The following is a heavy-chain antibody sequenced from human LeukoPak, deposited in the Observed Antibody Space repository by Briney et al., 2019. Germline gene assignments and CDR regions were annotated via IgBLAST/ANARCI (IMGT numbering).Heavy chain of an antibody. Sequence: ASVKVSCKASGYTFTSYDINWVRQATGQGLEWMGWMNLNSGNTGYAQKFQGRVTMTRNTSISTAYMELSSLRSEDTAVYYCARGVPYDFWSGYYKGLVDYWGQGTLVTVSS. CDR1: GYTFTSYD. V-gene: IGHV1-8*01. D-gene: IGHD3-3*01. CDR3: ARGVPYDFWSGYYKGLVDY. CDR2: MNLNSGNT. J-gene: IGHJ4*02.